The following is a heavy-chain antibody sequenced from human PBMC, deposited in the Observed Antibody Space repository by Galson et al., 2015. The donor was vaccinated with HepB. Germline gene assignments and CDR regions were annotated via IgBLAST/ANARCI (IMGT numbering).Heavy chain of an antibody. CDR1: GYSFTSYW. V-gene: IGHV5-10-1*01. CDR2: IDPSDSYT. Sequence: QSGAEVKKPGESLRISCKGSGYSFTSYWISWVRQMPGKGLEWMGRIDPSDSYTNYSPSFQGHVTISADKSISTAYLQWSSLKASDTAMYYCASRGAAAGPDDAVDIWGQGTMVTVSS. CDR3: ASRGAAAGPDDAVDI. D-gene: IGHD6-13*01. J-gene: IGHJ3*02.